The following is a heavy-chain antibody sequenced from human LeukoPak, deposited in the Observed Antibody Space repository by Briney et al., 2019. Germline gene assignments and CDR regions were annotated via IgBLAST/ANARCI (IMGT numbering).Heavy chain of an antibody. CDR3: ARHYYYDSSGYIDY. Sequence: SETLSLTSTVSGGSISSSSYCWGWIRQPPGKGLEWIGSIYYSGSTYYNPSLKSRVTISVDTSKNQFSLKLSSVTAADTAVYYCARHYYYDSSGYIDYWGQGTLVTVSS. CDR2: IYYSGST. V-gene: IGHV4-39*01. CDR1: GGSISSSSYC. J-gene: IGHJ4*02. D-gene: IGHD3-22*01.